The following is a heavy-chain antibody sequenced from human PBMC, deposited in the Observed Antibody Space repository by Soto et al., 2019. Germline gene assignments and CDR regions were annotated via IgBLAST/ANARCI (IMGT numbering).Heavy chain of an antibody. D-gene: IGHD6-19*01. Sequence: QITLKESGATRVKPTQTLTLTCTYSGFSLSSTRMAVGWIRQPPGKALEWLALIYWDDDKRYSPFLKSRLTITKDTSKNQVVLTMSNMDPVDTARYYCAHIVVAGLGYYFDYWGQGTLVTVYS. CDR1: GFSLSSTRMA. CDR3: AHIVVAGLGYYFDY. CDR2: IYWDDDK. V-gene: IGHV2-5*02. J-gene: IGHJ4*02.